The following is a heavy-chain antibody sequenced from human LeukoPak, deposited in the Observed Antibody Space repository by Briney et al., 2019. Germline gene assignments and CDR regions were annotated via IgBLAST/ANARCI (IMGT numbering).Heavy chain of an antibody. J-gene: IGHJ6*02. CDR1: GGTLSTYS. V-gene: IGHV1-69*13. Sequence: SVEVSCKASGGTLSTYSISWARQAPGQGLEWMGGIIPIFNTINYAQRFQGRVTLTADESTNTAYMELSSLRSEDTAVYYCARGLSRWSTPTSSYYYRMDVWGQGTTVAVSS. D-gene: IGHD4-23*01. CDR2: IIPIFNTI. CDR3: ARGLSRWSTPTSSYYYRMDV.